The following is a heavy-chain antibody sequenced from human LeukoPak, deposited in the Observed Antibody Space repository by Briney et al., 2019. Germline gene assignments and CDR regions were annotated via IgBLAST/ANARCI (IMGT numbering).Heavy chain of an antibody. D-gene: IGHD4-11*01. CDR2: INPNSGGT. V-gene: IGHV1-2*02. Sequence: ASVKVSCKASGYTFTGYYMHWVRQAPGQGLEWMGWINPNSGGTNYAQKFQGRVTMTRDTSISTAYMELSRLRSDDTAVYYCARELQYPFYYYYYMDVWGKGTTVTVSS. CDR1: GYTFTGYY. J-gene: IGHJ6*03. CDR3: ARELQYPFYYYYYMDV.